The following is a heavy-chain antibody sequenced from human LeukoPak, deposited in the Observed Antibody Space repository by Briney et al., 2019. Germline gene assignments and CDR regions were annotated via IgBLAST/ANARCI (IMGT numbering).Heavy chain of an antibody. Sequence: GSLRLSCAASGFTFSSYWMHWVRQAPGKGLVWVSRINSDGSSTGYADSVKGRFTISRDNAKNTLYLQMNSLRAEDTAVYYCARERVEYSSPYYYGMDVWSQGTTVTVSS. CDR3: ARERVEYSSPYYYGMDV. D-gene: IGHD6-6*01. CDR2: INSDGSST. J-gene: IGHJ6*02. CDR1: GFTFSSYW. V-gene: IGHV3-74*01.